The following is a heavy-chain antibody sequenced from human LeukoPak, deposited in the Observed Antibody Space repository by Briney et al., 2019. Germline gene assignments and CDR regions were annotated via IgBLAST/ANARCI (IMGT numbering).Heavy chain of an antibody. D-gene: IGHD2-2*01. CDR1: GGTFSSYA. Sequence: VKVXXXAXGGTFSSYAISWVRQAPGQGLEWMGGIIPIFGTANYAQKFQGRVTITADKSTSTAYMELSSLRSEDTAVYYCASLXTHVXVPAAPGDYYYYMDVWGKGTTVTVSS. J-gene: IGHJ6*03. CDR2: IIPIFGTA. V-gene: IGHV1-69*06. CDR3: ASLXTHVXVPAAPGDYYYYMDV.